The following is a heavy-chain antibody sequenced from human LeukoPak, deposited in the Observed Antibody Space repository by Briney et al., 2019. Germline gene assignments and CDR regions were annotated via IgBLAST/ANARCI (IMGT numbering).Heavy chain of an antibody. J-gene: IGHJ4*02. CDR1: GGTLSNYA. Sequence: ASVKVSCKASGGTLSNYAISWVRQAPGQGLEWMGRIIPFLDKADYAQKFQGRVTTSADKSTNTAYMELSRLRSEDTAVFYCASAEGCSSNSCTLDYWGQGTLVTVSS. CDR3: ASAEGCSSNSCTLDY. D-gene: IGHD2-2*01. CDR2: IIPFLDKA. V-gene: IGHV1-69*04.